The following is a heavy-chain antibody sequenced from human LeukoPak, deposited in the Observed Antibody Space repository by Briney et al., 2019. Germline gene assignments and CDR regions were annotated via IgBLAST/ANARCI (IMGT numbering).Heavy chain of an antibody. CDR3: AKVTVDVDIVATITGFDY. CDR2: ISSSSSTI. J-gene: IGHJ4*02. V-gene: IGHV3-48*01. CDR1: GFTFSSYS. Sequence: GGSLRLSCAASGFTFSSYSMNWVRQAPGKGLEWVSYISSSSSTIYYADSVKGRFTISRDNSKNTLYLQMNSLRAEDTAVYYCAKVTVDVDIVATITGFDYWGQGTLVTVSS. D-gene: IGHD5-12*01.